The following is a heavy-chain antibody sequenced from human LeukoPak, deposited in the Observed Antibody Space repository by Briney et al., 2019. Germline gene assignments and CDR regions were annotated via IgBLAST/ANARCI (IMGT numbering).Heavy chain of an antibody. D-gene: IGHD3-10*01. J-gene: IGHJ6*04. CDR2: INREGAST. CDR3: AREEVRGEIVSTDYGMDV. CDR1: GFTFISYW. V-gene: IGHV3-74*01. Sequence: GGALRLSCAASGFTFISYWMHCVREAPGKGGGWGSRINREGASTSYAESVWGAFTISRDNAKNTMYLQMNSLRVEDMAVYYCAREEVRGEIVSTDYGMDVWGKGTTVTVSS.